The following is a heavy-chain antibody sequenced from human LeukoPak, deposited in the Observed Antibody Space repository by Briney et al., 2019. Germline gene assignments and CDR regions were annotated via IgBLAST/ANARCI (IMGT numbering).Heavy chain of an antibody. CDR2: ISGSGGST. D-gene: IGHD3-22*01. Sequence: GGSLRLSCAAPGFTFSSYAMSWVRQAPGKGLEWVSAISGSGGSTYYADSVKGRFTISRDNSKNTLYLQMNSLRAEDTAVYYCAKGPYYYDSSGYYYLHAGFDYWGQGTLVTVSS. CDR1: GFTFSSYA. CDR3: AKGPYYYDSSGYYYLHAGFDY. J-gene: IGHJ4*02. V-gene: IGHV3-23*01.